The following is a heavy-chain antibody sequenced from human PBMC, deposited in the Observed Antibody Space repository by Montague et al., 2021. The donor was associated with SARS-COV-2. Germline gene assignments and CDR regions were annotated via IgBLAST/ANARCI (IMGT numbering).Heavy chain of an antibody. CDR1: GGSISRYS. V-gene: IGHV4-59*01. CDR2: IYNSGST. Sequence: SETLSLTCTVSGGSISRYSWTWIRQPPGKGLEWIGYIYNSGSTNYNPSLTSRVTISVDTSKNQFSLKLSSVAAADTAVYYCARVGRGSSWYEVAFDIWGQGTMVTVYS. CDR3: ARVGRGSSWYEVAFDI. J-gene: IGHJ3*02. D-gene: IGHD6-13*01.